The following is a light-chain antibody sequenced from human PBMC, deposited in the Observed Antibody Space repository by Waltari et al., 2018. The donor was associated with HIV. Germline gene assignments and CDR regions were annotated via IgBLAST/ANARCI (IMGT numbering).Light chain of an antibody. CDR3: CSYAGSHTPWV. V-gene: IGLV2-11*01. CDR1: SCDVGGYDY. J-gene: IGLJ3*02. Sequence: QSALTQPRSVTGSPGQSVTLSCPGTSCDVGGYDYASWYQQHPGKAPKLIISDVSKRPSGVPDRFSGSKSGNTASLTISGLQAEDEVHYYCCSYAGSHTPWVFGGGTKVTVL. CDR2: DVS.